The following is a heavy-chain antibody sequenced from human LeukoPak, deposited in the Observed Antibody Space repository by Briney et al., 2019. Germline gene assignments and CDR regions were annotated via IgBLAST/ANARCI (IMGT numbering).Heavy chain of an antibody. CDR1: GGSISSSSYY. CDR3: ARFRTRGSGANWFDP. D-gene: IGHD3-10*01. CDR2: IQYSGST. Sequence: SGTLSLTCTVSGGSISSSSYYWGWIRQPPGKGLEWIGSIQYSGSTYYNPSLKSRVTISLDTSKNQFSLKLSSVTAADTAVYYCARFRTRGSGANWFDPWGQGTLVTVSS. V-gene: IGHV4-39*07. J-gene: IGHJ5*02.